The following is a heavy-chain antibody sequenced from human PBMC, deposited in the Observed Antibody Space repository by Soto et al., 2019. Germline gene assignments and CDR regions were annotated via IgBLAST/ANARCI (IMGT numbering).Heavy chain of an antibody. D-gene: IGHD2-2*01. J-gene: IGHJ5*02. CDR1: GFTFSTYG. Sequence: GGSLRLSCAASGFTFSTYGMTWVRQAPGKGLEWVSIIGAYGSTSYADSVKGRFTISRDNSKNTLYLQMNSLRAEDTAVYYCARQGVVTSGQNWFDPWGQGTQVTVSS. V-gene: IGHV3-23*01. CDR3: ARQGVVTSGQNWFDP. CDR2: IGAYGST.